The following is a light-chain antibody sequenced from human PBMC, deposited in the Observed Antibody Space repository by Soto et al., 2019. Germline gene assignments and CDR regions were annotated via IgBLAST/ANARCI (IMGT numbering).Light chain of an antibody. Sequence: QSVLTQPASVSASPGLSITISCTGTSSDVGGYNYVSWYQQHPGKVPKLIIYGVTNRPSGVSNRFSGSKSGNTASLTISGLQAEDEADYYCSSYTTSPLSYVFGTGTKVTVL. CDR2: GVT. CDR1: SSDVGGYNY. V-gene: IGLV2-14*01. J-gene: IGLJ1*01. CDR3: SSYTTSPLSYV.